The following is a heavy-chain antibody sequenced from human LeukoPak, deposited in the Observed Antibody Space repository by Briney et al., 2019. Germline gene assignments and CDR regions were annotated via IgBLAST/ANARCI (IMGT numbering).Heavy chain of an antibody. CDR2: IIPIFGTA. J-gene: IGHJ4*02. V-gene: IGHV1-69*06. Sequence: ASVKVSCKASGCTFTSYDINWVRQATGQGLEWMGGIIPIFGTANYAQKFQGRVTITADKSTSTAYMELSSLRSEDTAVYYCARFCSSTSCYDYFDYWGQGTLVTVSS. D-gene: IGHD2-2*01. CDR1: GCTFTSYD. CDR3: ARFCSSTSCYDYFDY.